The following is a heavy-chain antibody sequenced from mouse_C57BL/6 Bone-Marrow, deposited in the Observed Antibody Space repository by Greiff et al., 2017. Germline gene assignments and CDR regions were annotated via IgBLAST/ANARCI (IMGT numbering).Heavy chain of an antibody. D-gene: IGHD1-1*01. V-gene: IGHV14-1*01. Sequence: EVQLQESGAELVRPGASVKLSCTASGFNIKDYYMHWVKQRPEQGLEWIGRIDPEDGDTEYAPKFQGKATMTADPSSNTAYLQLSSLTSEDTAVYYCTTYYYGPYYFDYGGQGTTLTVSS. J-gene: IGHJ2*01. CDR3: TTYYYGPYYFDY. CDR2: IDPEDGDT. CDR1: GFNIKDYY.